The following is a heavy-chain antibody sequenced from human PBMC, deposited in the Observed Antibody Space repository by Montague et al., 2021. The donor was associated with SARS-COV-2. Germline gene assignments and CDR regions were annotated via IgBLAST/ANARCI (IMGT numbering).Heavy chain of an antibody. CDR1: GFTFSSDA. CDR3: ASLSGYCVRANCFGSDY. J-gene: IGHJ4*01. CDR2: ISYDGSHK. Sequence: SLRLSLAASGFTFSSDAMHWVRQAPGKGLEWVAVISYDGSHKYYADSVKGRFTISRDNSKNTLYLQMNSLRAEDTAMYYCASLSGYCVRANCFGSDYWGHGTLVTVSS. V-gene: IGHV3-30*04. D-gene: IGHD2-2*01.